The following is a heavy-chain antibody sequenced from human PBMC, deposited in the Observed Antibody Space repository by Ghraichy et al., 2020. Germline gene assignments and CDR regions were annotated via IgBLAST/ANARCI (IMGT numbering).Heavy chain of an antibody. J-gene: IGHJ3*02. Sequence: SETLSLTCTVSGDSIRSHYWSWIRQPPGKGLEWIGYLYYSGSPNHNPSLTSRVTISLDTSKNEFSLKLSSVTAADTAVYYCARGQYFYDMWGQGTMVTVSS. CDR1: GDSIRSHY. CDR3: ARGQYFYDM. CDR2: LYYSGSP. D-gene: IGHD3-10*01. V-gene: IGHV4-59*11.